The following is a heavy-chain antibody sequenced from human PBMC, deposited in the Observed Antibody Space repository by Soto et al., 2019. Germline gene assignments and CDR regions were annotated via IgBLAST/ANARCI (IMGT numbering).Heavy chain of an antibody. V-gene: IGHV6-1*01. CDR1: GDSVSSNSAA. CDR2: TYYRSKWYN. Sequence: LSQTLSLTCAISGDSVSSNSAAWNWIRQSPSRGLEWLGRTYYRSKWYNDYAVSVKSRITINPDTSKNQFSLQLNSVTPEDTAVYYCARLSILGLRGEFDYWGQGTLVTVSS. CDR3: ARLSILGLRGEFDY. J-gene: IGHJ4*02. D-gene: IGHD1-7*01.